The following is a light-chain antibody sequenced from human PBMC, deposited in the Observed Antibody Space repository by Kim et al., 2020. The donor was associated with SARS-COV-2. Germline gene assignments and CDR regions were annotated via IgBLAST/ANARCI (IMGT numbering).Light chain of an antibody. CDR3: QVWDSGSDHWV. Sequence: PGKTATITCGGDDIGTKSVHWYQQKPGQAPVLVIYYDTDRPSGIPERFSASNSGNTATLTVSRVEAGDEADYYCQVWDSGSDHWVFGGGTQLTVL. V-gene: IGLV3-21*04. CDR1: DIGTKS. CDR2: YDT. J-gene: IGLJ3*02.